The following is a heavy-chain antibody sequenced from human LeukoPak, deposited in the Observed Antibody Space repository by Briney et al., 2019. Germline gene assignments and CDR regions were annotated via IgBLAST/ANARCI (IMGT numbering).Heavy chain of an antibody. Sequence: GGSLRLSCAASGFTFSSYWMSWVRQAPGKGLDWVANIKQDGSEKYYVDSVKGRFTISRDNAKNSLYLQMDSLRAEDTAVYYCAREGYYDSSGYEGLDYWGQGTLVTVSS. CDR2: IKQDGSEK. CDR3: AREGYYDSSGYEGLDY. J-gene: IGHJ4*02. V-gene: IGHV3-7*01. D-gene: IGHD3-22*01. CDR1: GFTFSSYW.